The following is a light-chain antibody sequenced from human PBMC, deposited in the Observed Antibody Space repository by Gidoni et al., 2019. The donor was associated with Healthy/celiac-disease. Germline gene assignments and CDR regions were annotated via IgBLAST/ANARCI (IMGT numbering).Light chain of an antibody. CDR3: QRYNNWPYT. V-gene: IGKV3-15*01. J-gene: IGKJ2*01. CDR2: GAS. Sequence: EIVMTQSPATLSVSPGERATLSCRASQSVSSNLAWYQQKPCQAPRLLIYGASTRATGIPARFSGSGSGTEFTLTISSLQSEDFAVYYCQRYNNWPYTFGQGTKLEIK. CDR1: QSVSSN.